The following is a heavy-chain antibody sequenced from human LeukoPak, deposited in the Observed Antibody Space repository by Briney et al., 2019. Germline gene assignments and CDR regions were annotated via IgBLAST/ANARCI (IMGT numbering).Heavy chain of an antibody. CDR3: AKDVEAYCGFDCHFLYL. J-gene: IGHJ1*01. CDR1: GFTFSSYA. D-gene: IGHD2-21*02. CDR2: ISYDGSNK. Sequence: GGSLRLSCAASGFTFSSYAMHWVRQAPGKGLEWVAVISYDGSNKYYADSVKGRFTISRENSENTLYLQMNSLRAEDTAVYYCAKDVEAYCGFDCHFLYLWGQGNLVPVSS. V-gene: IGHV3-30*18.